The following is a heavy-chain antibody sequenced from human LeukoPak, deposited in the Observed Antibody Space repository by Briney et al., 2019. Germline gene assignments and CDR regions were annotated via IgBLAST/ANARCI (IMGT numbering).Heavy chain of an antibody. CDR3: AKTSGYYSTNYPVDY. D-gene: IGHD3-22*01. Sequence: GGSLRLSCAASGFTFSSYAMSWVRQAPGKGLEWVSAISGSGGSTYYADSMKGRFTISRDNSKNTLYLQMNSLRAEDTAVYYCAKTSGYYSTNYPVDYWGQGTLVTVSS. J-gene: IGHJ4*02. CDR1: GFTFSSYA. V-gene: IGHV3-23*01. CDR2: ISGSGGST.